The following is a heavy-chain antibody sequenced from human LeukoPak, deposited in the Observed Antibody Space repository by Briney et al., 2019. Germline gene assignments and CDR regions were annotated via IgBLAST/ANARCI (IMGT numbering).Heavy chain of an antibody. D-gene: IGHD3-10*01. CDR3: AEDRNYYGSGFPGYFDY. V-gene: IGHV3-30*02. CDR2: IRYDGSNK. J-gene: IGHJ4*02. Sequence: GGSLRLSCAASGFTFSSYGMHWVRQAPGKGLEWVAFIRYDGSNKYYADSVKGRFTISRDNSKNTLYLQMNSLRAEDTAGYYCAEDRNYYGSGFPGYFDYWGQGTVVTVSS. CDR1: GFTFSSYG.